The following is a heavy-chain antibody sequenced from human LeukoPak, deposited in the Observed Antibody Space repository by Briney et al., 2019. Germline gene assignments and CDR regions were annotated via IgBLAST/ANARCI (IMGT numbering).Heavy chain of an antibody. Sequence: PSETLSLTCTVSGDSSSNSIYYWGWIRQPPGKGLEWIGSIDYGGSTYYNPSLKSRATISIGTSKNQFSLKLSSVTAADTAVYYCAREYILYRSGWFLDYWGQGTVVTVSS. CDR1: GDSSSNSIYY. CDR3: AREYILYRSGWFLDY. D-gene: IGHD6-19*01. J-gene: IGHJ4*02. V-gene: IGHV4-39*07. CDR2: IDYGGST.